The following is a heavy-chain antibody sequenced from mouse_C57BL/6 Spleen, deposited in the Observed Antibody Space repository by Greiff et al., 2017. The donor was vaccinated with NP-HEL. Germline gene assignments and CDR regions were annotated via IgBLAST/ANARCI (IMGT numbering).Heavy chain of an antibody. CDR2: IYPGNGDT. V-gene: IGHV1-12*01. D-gene: IGHD2-5*01. CDR1: GYTFTSYN. CDR3: ARSSNYDWYFDV. J-gene: IGHJ1*03. Sequence: QVQLKESGAELVRPGASVKMSCKASGYTFTSYNMHWVKQTPRQGLEWIGAIYPGNGDTSYNQKFKGKATLTVDKSSSTAYMQLSSLTSEDSAVYFCARSSNYDWYFDVWGTGTTVTVSS.